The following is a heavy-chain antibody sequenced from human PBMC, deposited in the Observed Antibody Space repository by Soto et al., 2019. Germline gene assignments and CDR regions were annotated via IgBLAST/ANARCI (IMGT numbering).Heavy chain of an antibody. V-gene: IGHV3-9*01. CDR3: AKDEVYYYYMDV. CDR2: ISWNSGSI. J-gene: IGHJ6*03. Sequence: DVQLVESGGGLVQPGRSLRLSCAASGFTFDDYAMHWVRQAPGKGLEWVSGISWNSGSIGYADSVKGRFTISRDNAKNSLYLQMNRLRAEDTALYYCAKDEVYYYYMDVWGKGTTVTVSS. CDR1: GFTFDDYA.